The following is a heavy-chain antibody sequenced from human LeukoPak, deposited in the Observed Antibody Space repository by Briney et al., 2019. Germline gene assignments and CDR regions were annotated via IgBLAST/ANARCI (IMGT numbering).Heavy chain of an antibody. J-gene: IGHJ4*02. D-gene: IGHD1-1*01. CDR2: ISGSGGST. Sequence: PGGSLRLSCAASGFTFSSYAMSWVRQAPGKGLEWVSAISGSGGSTYYADSVKGRFTISRDNSKNSLFVQMNSLRAEDTAVYFCAKSRSGSANWALKIFKNGGREPLATVPS. V-gene: IGHV3-23*01. CDR3: AKSRSGSANWALKIFKN. CDR1: GFTFSSYA.